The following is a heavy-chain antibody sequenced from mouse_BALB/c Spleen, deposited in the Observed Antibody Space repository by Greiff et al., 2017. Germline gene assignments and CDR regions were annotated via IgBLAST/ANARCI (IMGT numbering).Heavy chain of an antibody. CDR2: ISSGGSYT. V-gene: IGHV5-9-4*01. CDR1: GFTFSSYA. Sequence: EVKVEESGGGLVKPGGSLKLSCAASGFTFSSYAMSWVRQSPEKRLEWVAEISSGGSYTYYPDTVTGRFTISRDNAKNTLYLEMSSLRSEDTAMYYCARDPYGNYDWYFDVWGAGTTVTVSS. J-gene: IGHJ1*01. CDR3: ARDPYGNYDWYFDV. D-gene: IGHD2-10*02.